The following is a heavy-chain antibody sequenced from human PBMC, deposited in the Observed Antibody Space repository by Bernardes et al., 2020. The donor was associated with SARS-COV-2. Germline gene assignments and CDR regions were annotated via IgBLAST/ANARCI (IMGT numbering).Heavy chain of an antibody. CDR2: IYPGDSDT. J-gene: IGHJ4*02. CDR1: GYSFTRYW. D-gene: IGHD3-3*01. CDR3: ARGGYYTYYDFWSGYSPPADY. V-gene: IGHV5-51*01. Sequence: GAYLKISCKGSGYSFTRYWIGWVRPIPGKGLAWMGSIYPGDSDTRYSPSFQGQVTISADKSISTAYLQWSSLKASDTAMYYCARGGYYTYYDFWSGYSPPADYWGQGTLVTVSS.